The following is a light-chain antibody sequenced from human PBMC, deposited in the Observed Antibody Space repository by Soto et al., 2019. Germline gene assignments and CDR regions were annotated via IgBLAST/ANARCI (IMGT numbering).Light chain of an antibody. CDR1: QSVSSTF. CDR3: QQYGSLIT. J-gene: IGKJ4*01. V-gene: IGKV3-20*01. CDR2: GTS. Sequence: EIVLTQSPGTLSLSPGERATLSCRASQSVSSTFFAWYQQKPGQAPRLLIYGTSSRATGIPDRFSGSGSGTDFTLTISRLEPEDFEVYYCQQYGSLITFGGGTKVEIK.